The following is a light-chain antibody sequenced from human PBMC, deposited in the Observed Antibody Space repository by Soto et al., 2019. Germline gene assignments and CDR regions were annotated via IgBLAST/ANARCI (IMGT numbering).Light chain of an antibody. CDR2: DAS. CDR1: QSISSW. V-gene: IGKV1-5*01. CDR3: QQYNSYPWT. Sequence: DIQMTQSLSTLSASVGDRVTITCRASQSISSWLAWYQKKPGKDPKLLIYDASSLESGVPSRFSGTESGTEFNLTISRLQPDDFATYDCQQYNSYPWTVCQVTKVDIK. J-gene: IGKJ1*01.